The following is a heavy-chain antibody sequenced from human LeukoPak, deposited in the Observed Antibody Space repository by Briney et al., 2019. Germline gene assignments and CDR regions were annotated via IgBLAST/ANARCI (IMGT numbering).Heavy chain of an antibody. CDR3: VRDRELNY. CDR2: IYNSGST. J-gene: IGHJ4*02. D-gene: IGHD1-26*01. V-gene: IGHV4-59*01. Sequence: AETLSLTCTVSGVSISIYYWSWVRQPPGKGLEWIGYIYNSGSTNYNPSLRSRATISADTFKNQFSLKLSSVTAADTAVYYCVRDRELNYWGQGTLVTVSS. CDR1: GVSISIYY.